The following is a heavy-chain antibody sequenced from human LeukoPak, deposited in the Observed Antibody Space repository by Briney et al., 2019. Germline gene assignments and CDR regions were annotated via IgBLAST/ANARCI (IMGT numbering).Heavy chain of an antibody. CDR3: ARRGGLNDAFDI. Sequence: GESLKISCKCSGYSFTSYWIAWVRQMPGKGLEWMGIIYPGDPDARDSPSFQGQVTISADKSIRTAYLQWSSLKASDTAMYYCARRGGLNDAFDIWGQGTMVIVSS. V-gene: IGHV5-51*01. D-gene: IGHD3-16*01. CDR2: IYPGDPDA. CDR1: GYSFTSYW. J-gene: IGHJ3*02.